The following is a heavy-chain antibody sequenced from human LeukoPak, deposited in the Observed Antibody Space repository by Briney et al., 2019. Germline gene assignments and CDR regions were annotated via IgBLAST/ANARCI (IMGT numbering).Heavy chain of an antibody. Sequence: SDTLSLTCIISGGSINSSPYYWGWIRQPPGEGLEWIGTLSYSGKTYYNPSLKSRVTISLDTSKNQFSLKLSSVTAADTAVYYCAREYGWEGPWGQGTLVTVSS. J-gene: IGHJ5*02. CDR2: LSYSGKT. CDR3: AREYGWEGP. V-gene: IGHV4-39*07. CDR1: GGSINSSPYY. D-gene: IGHD1-26*01.